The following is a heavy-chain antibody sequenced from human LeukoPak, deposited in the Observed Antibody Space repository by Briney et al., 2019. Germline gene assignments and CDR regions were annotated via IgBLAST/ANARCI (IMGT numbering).Heavy chain of an antibody. V-gene: IGHV3-74*01. Sequence: GGSLRLSCAASGFTFSNYWMHWVRQAPGKGPVWVSRVKSDGSSTRFADSVQGRFTISRDNGKNTLYLQMNSLRAEDTAVYYCARGGDSSNWYPGYFDYWGQGALVAVTS. J-gene: IGHJ4*02. CDR1: GFTFSNYW. D-gene: IGHD6-13*01. CDR3: ARGGDSSNWYPGYFDY. CDR2: VKSDGSST.